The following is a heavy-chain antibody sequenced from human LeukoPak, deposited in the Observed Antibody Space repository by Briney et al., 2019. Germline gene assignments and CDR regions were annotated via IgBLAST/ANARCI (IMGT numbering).Heavy chain of an antibody. CDR2: INLDGSEK. CDR3: VRDNGYCSSTSCYYYYMDV. V-gene: IGHV3-7*01. J-gene: IGHJ6*03. Sequence: PGGSLRLSCAASGFTFSSCWMHWVRQTPGKGLEWVANINLDGSEKYYVDSAKGRFTISRDNAKNSVYLQMNSLRAEDTAVYYCVRDNGYCSSTSCYYYYMDVWGKGTTVTVSS. D-gene: IGHD2-2*03. CDR1: GFTFSSCW.